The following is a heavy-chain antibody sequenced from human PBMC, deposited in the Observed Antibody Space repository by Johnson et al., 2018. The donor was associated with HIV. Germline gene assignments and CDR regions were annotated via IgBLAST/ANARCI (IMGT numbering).Heavy chain of an antibody. CDR2: LQEDATEK. CDR1: GFIFGSCW. J-gene: IGHJ3*01. Sequence: VQLVESGGGLVEPGGSLRLSCIASGFIFGSCWMTWVRQAPGERLEWVSNLQEDATEKYYVDSVKGRFTVSSDNAKNSLYLQMNDLRAEDTAVYYCVRQYELYGYAFDLWGQGTVVTVSS. V-gene: IGHV3-7*05. D-gene: IGHD5-18*01. CDR3: VRQYELYGYAFDL.